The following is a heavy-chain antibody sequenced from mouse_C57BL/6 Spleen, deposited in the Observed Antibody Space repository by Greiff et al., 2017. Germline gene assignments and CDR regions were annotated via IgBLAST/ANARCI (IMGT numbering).Heavy chain of an antibody. CDR2: IDPSDSYT. CDR1: GYTFTSYW. CDR3: ARRYDYGYYYAMDY. Sequence: QVQLQQSGAELVMPGASVKLSCKASGYTFTSYWMHWVKQRPGQGLEWIGEIDPSDSYTNYNQKFKGKSTLTVDKSSSTAYMQLSSLTSEDSAVYYCARRYDYGYYYAMDYWGQGTSVTVSS. V-gene: IGHV1-69*01. J-gene: IGHJ4*01. D-gene: IGHD2-4*01.